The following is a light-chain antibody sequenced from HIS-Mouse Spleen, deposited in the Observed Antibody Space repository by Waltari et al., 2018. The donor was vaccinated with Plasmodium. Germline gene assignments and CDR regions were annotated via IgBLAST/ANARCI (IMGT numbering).Light chain of an antibody. CDR1: QSLLHSNGYNY. CDR2: LGS. Sequence: DIVMTQSPLSLPVTPGEPASISCRSSQSLLHSNGYNYLDWYLQKPGQSPQLLIYLGSKLASGVPDRCSGSGSGTDFTLKISRVEAEDVGVYYCMQALQTPLTFGGGTKVEIK. V-gene: IGKV2-28*01. J-gene: IGKJ4*01. CDR3: MQALQTPLT.